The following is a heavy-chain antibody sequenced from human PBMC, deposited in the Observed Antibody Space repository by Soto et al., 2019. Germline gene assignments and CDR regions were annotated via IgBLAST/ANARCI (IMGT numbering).Heavy chain of an antibody. CDR3: AKLYSTSWFGNWFDS. J-gene: IGHJ5*01. Sequence: QVQLQESGPGLVTPSETLSLTCSVSGGSITGHYWNWIRQPPGKGLEWIGYIYHSGSTTYNPSLRSRVTLSVDTSKNQFSLKLRSVTAADTAMYYWAKLYSTSWFGNWFDSWGQGSLVTVSS. D-gene: IGHD2-2*01. CDR1: GGSITGHY. V-gene: IGHV4-59*11. CDR2: IYHSGST.